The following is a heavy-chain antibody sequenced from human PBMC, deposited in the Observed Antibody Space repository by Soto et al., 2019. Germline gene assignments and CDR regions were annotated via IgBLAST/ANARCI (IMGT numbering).Heavy chain of an antibody. V-gene: IGHV7-4-1*01. CDR1: GYTFTSYA. CDR3: ARENGQQLVGPYIYYYYGMDV. J-gene: IGHJ6*02. D-gene: IGHD6-13*01. CDR2: INTNTGNP. Sequence: QVQLVQSGSELKKPGASVKVSCKASGYTFTSYAMNWVRQAPGQGLEWMGWINTNTGNPTYAQGFTGRFVFSLDTSVSTAYLQICSLKAEDTAVYYCARENGQQLVGPYIYYYYGMDVWGQGTTVTVSS.